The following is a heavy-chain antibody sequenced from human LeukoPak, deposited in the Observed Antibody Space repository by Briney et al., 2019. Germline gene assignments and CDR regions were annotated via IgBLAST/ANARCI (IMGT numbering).Heavy chain of an antibody. CDR3: ARGQRWLQHDY. V-gene: IGHV1-2*02. Sequence: GASVKVSCKPSGYTLTEYYMHWVRQAPGQGLEWMGSINPNSGGTNYAQKFQGRVTMTRGTSISTAYTELSRLRSDDTAVYYCARGQRWLQHDYWGQGTLVTVSS. CDR1: GYTLTEYY. D-gene: IGHD5-24*01. J-gene: IGHJ4*02. CDR2: INPNSGGT.